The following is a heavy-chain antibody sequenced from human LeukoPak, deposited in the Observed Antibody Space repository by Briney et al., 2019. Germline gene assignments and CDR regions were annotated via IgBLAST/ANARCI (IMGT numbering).Heavy chain of an antibody. CDR3: ARGHDNTGYNYFDY. V-gene: IGHV1-2*02. D-gene: IGHD3-9*01. J-gene: IGHJ4*02. Sequence: ASVKVSCKASGYTFIDYYIHWVRQAPGQGLERMGWINTNSGGTNFAQKFQGRVTMTRDTSISTTFMDLSSLTSDDTAIYYCARGHDNTGYNYFDYWGQGTLVTVSS. CDR1: GYTFIDYY. CDR2: INTNSGGT.